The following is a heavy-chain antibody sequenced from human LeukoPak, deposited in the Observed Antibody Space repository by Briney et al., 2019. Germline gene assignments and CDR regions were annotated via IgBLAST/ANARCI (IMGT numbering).Heavy chain of an antibody. CDR3: ARGGVVVVATKDYYYMDA. V-gene: IGHV4-59*12. Sequence: PSETLSLTCTVSGGSISSYYWSWIRQPPGKGLEWIGYIYYSGSTNYNPSLRSRVTISVDTSKNQFSLKLTSVTAADTAVYYCARGGVVVVATKDYYYMDAWGKGITVTVSS. J-gene: IGHJ6*03. D-gene: IGHD2-15*01. CDR2: IYYSGST. CDR1: GGSISSYY.